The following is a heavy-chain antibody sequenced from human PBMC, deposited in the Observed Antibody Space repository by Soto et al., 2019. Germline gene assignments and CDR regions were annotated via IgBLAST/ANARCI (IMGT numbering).Heavy chain of an antibody. CDR2: INPNSGGT. CDR3: ASGDLLSWAY. Sequence: GASVKVSCKASGYTFTSYYISWVRQAPGQGLEWMGWINPNSGGTNYAQKFQGWVTMTRDTSISTAYMELSRLRSDDTAVYYCASGDLLSWAYWGQGTLVTVSS. D-gene: IGHD1-26*01. V-gene: IGHV1-2*04. CDR1: GYTFTSYY. J-gene: IGHJ4*02.